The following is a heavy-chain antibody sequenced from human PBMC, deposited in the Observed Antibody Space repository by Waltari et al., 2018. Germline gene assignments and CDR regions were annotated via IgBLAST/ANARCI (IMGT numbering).Heavy chain of an antibody. CDR3: LKKNDEVYDRNGLVYDAFDV. Sequence: EVQLVESGGGLVHPGRSLRLSCAASGFTFDDYAKHWVRQAPGKGLELVAGINWNSDSIGYGDSVKGRFTISRDNARNSLYLQMNSLTTEDTAVYYCLKKNDEVYDRNGLVYDAFDVWGQGTMVTVST. J-gene: IGHJ3*01. CDR1: GFTFDDYA. CDR2: INWNSDSI. D-gene: IGHD3-22*01. V-gene: IGHV3-9*01.